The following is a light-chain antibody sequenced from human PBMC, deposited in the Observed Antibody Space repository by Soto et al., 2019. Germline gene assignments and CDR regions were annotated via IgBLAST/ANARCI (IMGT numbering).Light chain of an antibody. V-gene: IGKV3-20*01. CDR1: QIVSSTY. CDR2: GAS. CDR3: QQYGSSPT. J-gene: IGKJ5*01. Sequence: EIVLTQSRGTLSLAPGGRATLSGMAIQIVSSTYLAWFQQNPGQAPSLLIHGASTRATGIPDRLSGSGSGTDFTLTISRLEPEDFPVYYCQQYGSSPTFGEGTRLEIK.